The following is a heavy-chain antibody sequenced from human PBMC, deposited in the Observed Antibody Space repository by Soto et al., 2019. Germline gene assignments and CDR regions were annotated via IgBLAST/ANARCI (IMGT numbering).Heavy chain of an antibody. CDR1: GGTFSSYA. Sequence: QVHLVQSGAEVKQPGSSVKVSCTASGGTFSSYAISWVRQAPGQGLEWMGGIIPVLGSPNYAQKFQGRVTITADESTSTAYMELSSLTSENTAVYYCAAWTGTTSSIDHWGQGTLVTVSS. J-gene: IGHJ4*02. CDR3: AAWTGTTSSIDH. V-gene: IGHV1-69*01. CDR2: IIPVLGSP. D-gene: IGHD1-7*01.